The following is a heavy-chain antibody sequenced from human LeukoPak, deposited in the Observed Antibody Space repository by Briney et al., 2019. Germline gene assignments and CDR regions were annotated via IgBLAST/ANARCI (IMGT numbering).Heavy chain of an antibody. V-gene: IGHV3-7*03. CDR1: GFTFSTYW. CDR2: INPDGSEK. J-gene: IGHJ4*02. Sequence: GGSLRLSCEASGFTFSTYWMSWVRQAPGKGLEWVANINPDGSEKSYVESVKGRFTISRDNSKNTLYLQMNSLRAEDTAVYYCAKEDPFTPFDYWGQGTLVTVSS. CDR3: AKEDPFTPFDY.